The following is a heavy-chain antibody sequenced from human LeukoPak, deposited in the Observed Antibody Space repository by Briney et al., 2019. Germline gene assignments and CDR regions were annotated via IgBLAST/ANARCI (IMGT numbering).Heavy chain of an antibody. V-gene: IGHV3-30*18. Sequence: PGGSLRLSCAASGFSFSSYGMHWVRQAPGKGLEWVAVISYDGSNKFYADSVKGRFTISRDNSKNTLYLQMNSLRAEDTAVYYCAELGYSSGWYDFQIDAPDFWGQGTMVTVSS. CDR2: ISYDGSNK. D-gene: IGHD6-19*01. CDR1: GFSFSSYG. J-gene: IGHJ3*01. CDR3: AELGYSSGWYDFQIDAPDF.